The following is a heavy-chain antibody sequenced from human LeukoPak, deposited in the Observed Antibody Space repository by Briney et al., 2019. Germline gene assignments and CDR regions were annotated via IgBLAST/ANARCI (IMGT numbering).Heavy chain of an antibody. CDR3: ARDQFLVWVRNYCYYGMDC. Sequence: PGGSLRLSCAASGFTFSSYAMHWVRQAPGKGLEWVAVISYDGSNKYYADSVKGRFTISRDNSKNTLYLQMNSLRAEDTAVYYWARDQFLVWVRNYCYYGMDCWGQGTTVIVSS. V-gene: IGHV3-30-3*01. CDR1: GFTFSSYA. J-gene: IGHJ6*02. CDR2: ISYDGSNK. D-gene: IGHD3/OR15-3a*01.